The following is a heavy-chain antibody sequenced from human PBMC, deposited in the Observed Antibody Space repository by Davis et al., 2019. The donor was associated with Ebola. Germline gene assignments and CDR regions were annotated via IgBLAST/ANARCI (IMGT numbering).Heavy chain of an antibody. CDR1: SGFITTYA. V-gene: IGHV4-59*01. J-gene: IGHJ6*02. CDR3: ASSEGRYCSGGSCYYYYYGMDV. Sequence: SETLSLTCTVSSGFITTYAWSWIRQPPGKGLEWIGYVYYSGSTNYNPSLKSRVTISIDTSKNQFYLKLTSVTAADTAVYYCASSEGRYCSGGSCYYYYYGMDVWGQGTTVTVSS. D-gene: IGHD2-15*01. CDR2: VYYSGST.